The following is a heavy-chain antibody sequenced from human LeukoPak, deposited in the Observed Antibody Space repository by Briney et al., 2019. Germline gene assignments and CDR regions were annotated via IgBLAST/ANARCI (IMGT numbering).Heavy chain of an antibody. CDR3: ALSCSSTIWYGPIDAFDI. Sequence: ASVKVSCKASGYTFTRYGISWVRQAPGQGLEWMGWINADNGNTNYAQKLQGRVTMTTDTSTSTAYMELRSLRSDDTAVYYCALSCSSTIWYGPIDAFDIWGQGKMVTVSS. D-gene: IGHD2-2*01. CDR1: GYTFTRYG. V-gene: IGHV1-18*01. CDR2: INADNGNT. J-gene: IGHJ3*02.